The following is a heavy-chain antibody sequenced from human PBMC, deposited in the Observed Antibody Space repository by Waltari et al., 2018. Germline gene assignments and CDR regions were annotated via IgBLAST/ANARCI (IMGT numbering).Heavy chain of an antibody. J-gene: IGHJ3*02. CDR2: TIPIFGSP. D-gene: IGHD3-16*01. CDR1: GGNLGRYA. V-gene: IGHV1-69*12. Sequence: QVQLVQSVAEVKKPGSSVRVSCRASGGNLGRYAITWVRQAPGQGLEWMGGTIPIFGSPMYAPKFQGRVSITADELTYTVYMELNSLRSDDTAIYYCARRKLGEAFDIWGQGTMVIVSS. CDR3: ARRKLGEAFDI.